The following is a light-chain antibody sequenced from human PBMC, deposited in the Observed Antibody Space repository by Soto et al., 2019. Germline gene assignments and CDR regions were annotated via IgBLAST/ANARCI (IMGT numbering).Light chain of an antibody. Sequence: DNQMTQSPSTLSASVGERVTITCRASRSVYLWLAWYQHKPGKAPKLLIYDASSLQSGVPSRFSGSGSGTEFTLTISSLQPDDFGTYYCQEYNSYTGTFGPGTKVDIK. V-gene: IGKV1-5*01. CDR1: RSVYLW. CDR2: DAS. CDR3: QEYNSYTGT. J-gene: IGKJ1*01.